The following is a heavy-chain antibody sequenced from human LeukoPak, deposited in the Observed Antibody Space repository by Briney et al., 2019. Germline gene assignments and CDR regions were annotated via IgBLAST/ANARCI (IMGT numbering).Heavy chain of an antibody. D-gene: IGHD3-10*01. CDR2: LTQFFRRT. J-gene: IGHJ5*02. Sequence: ASVKVSCKASGGSFRTYPISWVRQAPGQGLEWMGGLTQFFRRTNYTQKFQGRLTITTDESSSTAYMELSDLKSDDTAVYYCATSESGRSWDWFAPWGQGTLVTVSS. V-gene: IGHV1-69*05. CDR1: GGSFRTYP. CDR3: ATSESGRSWDWFAP.